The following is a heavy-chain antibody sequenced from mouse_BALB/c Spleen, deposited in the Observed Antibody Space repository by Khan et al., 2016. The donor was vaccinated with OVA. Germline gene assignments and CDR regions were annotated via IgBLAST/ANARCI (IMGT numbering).Heavy chain of an antibody. Sequence: QLVESGGDLVKPGGSLKLSCAASGFTFSSYSMSWVRQTPDKRLEWVASISSGGDYTYYPDSVKGRFTISRSNAKNTLYRQRSVLKSVDTAMYCSADHVAGSFAYWGQGTLVTVSA. CDR3: ADHVAGSFAY. V-gene: IGHV5-6*01. D-gene: IGHD1-1*01. CDR1: GFTFSSYS. CDR2: ISSGGDYT. J-gene: IGHJ3*01.